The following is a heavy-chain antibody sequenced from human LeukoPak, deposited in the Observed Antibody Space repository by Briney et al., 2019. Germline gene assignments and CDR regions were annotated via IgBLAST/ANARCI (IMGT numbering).Heavy chain of an antibody. CDR2: ISSIGST. CDR1: DDSSSTLY. D-gene: IGHD4-17*01. Sequence: SETLSLTSSISDDSSSTLYWTRIRPPPGKGLEWIGYISSIGSTNYNPSLKSRVTITVDTSKKQFSLKMTSVTAADTAVYYCARDPTTVTKGFDVWGQGTMVTVSS. J-gene: IGHJ3*01. V-gene: IGHV4-59*11. CDR3: ARDPTTVTKGFDV.